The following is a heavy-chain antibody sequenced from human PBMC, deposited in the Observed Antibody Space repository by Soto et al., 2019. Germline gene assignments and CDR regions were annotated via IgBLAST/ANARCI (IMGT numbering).Heavy chain of an antibody. CDR3: ARERWLVWTGVVYYYYGMDV. CDR2: ISSSGSTI. Sequence: QVQLVESGGGLVKPGGSLRLSCAASGFTFSDYYMSWIRQAPGKGLEWVSYISSSGSTIYYADSVKGRFTISRDNAKNSLYLQMNSLRAEDTAVYYCARERWLVWTGVVYYYYGMDVWGQGTTVTVSS. V-gene: IGHV3-11*01. D-gene: IGHD6-19*01. CDR1: GFTFSDYY. J-gene: IGHJ6*02.